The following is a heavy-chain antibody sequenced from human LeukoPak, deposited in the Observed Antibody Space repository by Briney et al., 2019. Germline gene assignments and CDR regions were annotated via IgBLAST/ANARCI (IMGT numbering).Heavy chain of an antibody. D-gene: IGHD4-23*01. CDR3: ARDERRWGAFDI. Sequence: GGSLRLSCAASGFTFSSYGMHWVRQAPGEGLEWVANIKQDGSEKYYVDSVKGRFTISRDNAKNSLYLQMNSLRAEDTAVYYCARDERRWGAFDIWGQGTMVTVSS. J-gene: IGHJ3*02. CDR2: IKQDGSEK. CDR1: GFTFSSYG. V-gene: IGHV3-7*01.